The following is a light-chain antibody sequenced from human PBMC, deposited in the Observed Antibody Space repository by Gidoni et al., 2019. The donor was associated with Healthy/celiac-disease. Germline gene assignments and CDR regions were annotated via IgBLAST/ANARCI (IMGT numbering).Light chain of an antibody. CDR1: SSNIGAGYD. CDR2: GNS. Sequence: QSVLTQPPSVSGAPGPRVPISCTGSSSNIGAGYDVHWYQQLPGTAPKLLIYGNSNRPSGVPDRFSGSKSGTSASLAITGLQAEDEADYHCQSYDSSLSGSDVFGTGTKVTVL. J-gene: IGLJ1*01. CDR3: QSYDSSLSGSDV. V-gene: IGLV1-40*01.